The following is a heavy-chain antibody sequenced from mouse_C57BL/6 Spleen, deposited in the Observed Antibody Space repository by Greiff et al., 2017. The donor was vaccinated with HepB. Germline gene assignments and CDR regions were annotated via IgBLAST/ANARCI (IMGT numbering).Heavy chain of an antibody. Sequence: VQLQQSGPELVKPGASVKISCKASGYAFSSSWMNWVKQRPGKGLEWIGRIYPGDGDTNYNGKYTGKATLTADKSSSTAYMQLSSLTSEDSAVYFCAREEYDDKYYVDYWGQGNTLTVSA. CDR2: IYPGDGDT. D-gene: IGHD2-3*01. CDR3: AREEYDDKYYVDY. J-gene: IGHJ2*01. V-gene: IGHV1-82*01. CDR1: GYAFSSSW.